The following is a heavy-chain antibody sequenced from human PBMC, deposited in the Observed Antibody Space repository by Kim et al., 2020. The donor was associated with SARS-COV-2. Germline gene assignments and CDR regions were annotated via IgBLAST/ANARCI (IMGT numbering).Heavy chain of an antibody. J-gene: IGHJ6*03. V-gene: IGHV4-59*08. CDR2: LYYIGST. Sequence: SETLSLTCTVSGGSISGYYWSWIRQPPGKGLEWIGYLYYIGSTNYNPSLKSRVSISVDKSKNQFSLRLSSVAAADTAVYYCARTVDTAMNAYMDVCGKGT. CDR3: ARTVDTAMNAYMDV. D-gene: IGHD5-18*01. CDR1: GGSISGYY.